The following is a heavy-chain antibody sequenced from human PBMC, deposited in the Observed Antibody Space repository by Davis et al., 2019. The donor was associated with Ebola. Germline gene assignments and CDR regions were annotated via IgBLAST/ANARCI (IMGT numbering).Heavy chain of an antibody. J-gene: IGHJ4*02. CDR1: GYTFTAYY. Sequence: ASVKVSCKASGYTFTAYYMHWVRQAPGQGLEWMGWISPNSGGTYYSQKFQGRVTMTRDTSSSTDYMELNRLNSDDTAVYYCARGKLWMAATGSPFSFDYWGQGTLVTVSS. CDR2: ISPNSGGT. CDR3: ARGKLWMAATGSPFSFDY. V-gene: IGHV1-2*02. D-gene: IGHD6-13*01.